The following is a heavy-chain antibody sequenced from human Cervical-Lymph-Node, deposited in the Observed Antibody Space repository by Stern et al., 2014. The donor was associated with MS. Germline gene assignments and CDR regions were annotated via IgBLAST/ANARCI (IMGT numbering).Heavy chain of an antibody. CDR3: ARDPHDYGDRFDY. CDR1: GYSFTYFA. CDR2: INTNTGNP. J-gene: IGHJ4*02. V-gene: IGHV7-4-1*02. D-gene: IGHD4-17*01. Sequence: VQLVEFGSELKKPGASVKVSCKASGYSFTYFALNWVRHAPGQGLQWMGWINTNTGNPSYAQAFTGRFVFSLDTSVSTAYLQISSLKAEDTAVYYCARDPHDYGDRFDYWGQGTLVTVSS.